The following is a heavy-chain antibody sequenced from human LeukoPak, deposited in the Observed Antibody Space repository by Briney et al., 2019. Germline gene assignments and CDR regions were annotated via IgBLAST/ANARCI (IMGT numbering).Heavy chain of an antibody. CDR1: GDSINTYSSYY. V-gene: IGHV4-4*07. CDR2: IYSSGST. Sequence: PSETPSLTCTVSGDSINTYSSYYWSWIRQPAGKGLEWIGRIYSSGSTNYNPSLKSRVTMSVDTSKNHFSLKLNSVTAADTAVYYCARAASGDAVDYYGSGRRYYSYYMDVWGKGTTVTISS. CDR3: ARAASGDAVDYYGSGRRYYSYYMDV. D-gene: IGHD3-10*01. J-gene: IGHJ6*03.